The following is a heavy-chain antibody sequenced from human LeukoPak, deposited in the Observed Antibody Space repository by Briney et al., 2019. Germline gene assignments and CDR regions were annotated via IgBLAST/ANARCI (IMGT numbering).Heavy chain of an antibody. V-gene: IGHV3-33*01. D-gene: IGHD6-19*01. Sequence: GRSRRLSCAASGFTFSSYAMHWVRQAPGKGLEWVAVIWYDESNKYYADSVKGRFTISRDHSKNTLYLQMKSLRAEDTAVYYCARELEIAVAGTLGYWGQGTLVTVSS. CDR1: GFTFSSYA. J-gene: IGHJ4*02. CDR2: IWYDESNK. CDR3: ARELEIAVAGTLGY.